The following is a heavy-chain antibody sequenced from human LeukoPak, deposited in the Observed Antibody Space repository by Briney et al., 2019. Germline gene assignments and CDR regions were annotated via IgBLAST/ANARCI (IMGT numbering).Heavy chain of an antibody. CDR1: GFTVSSNY. D-gene: IGHD3-16*01. CDR2: IYSGGST. Sequence: PGGSLRLSCAASGFTVSSNYMSWVRQAPGKGLEWVSVIYSGGSTYYADSVKGRLTISRDNSKNTLYLQMNSLRAEDTAVYYCARVDLGLFDYWGQGTLVTVSS. CDR3: ARVDLGLFDY. V-gene: IGHV3-66*02. J-gene: IGHJ4*02.